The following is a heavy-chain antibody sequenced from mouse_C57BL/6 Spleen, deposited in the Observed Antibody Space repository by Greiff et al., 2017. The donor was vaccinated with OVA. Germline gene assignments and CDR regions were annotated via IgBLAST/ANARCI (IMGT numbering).Heavy chain of an antibody. CDR2: IWRGGST. D-gene: IGHD2-2*01. CDR1: GFSLTSYG. Sequence: VQLQQSGPGLVQPSQSLSITCTVSGFSLTSYGVHWVRQSPGKGLEWLGVIWRGGSTDYNAAFMSRLSITKDNSKSQVFFKMNSLQADDTAIYDCAKNRVYGYDWYFDVWGTGTTVTVSS. CDR3: AKNRVYGYDWYFDV. V-gene: IGHV2-5*01. J-gene: IGHJ1*03.